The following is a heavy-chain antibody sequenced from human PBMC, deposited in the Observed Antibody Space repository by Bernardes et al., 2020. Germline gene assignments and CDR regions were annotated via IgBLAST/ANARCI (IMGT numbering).Heavy chain of an antibody. CDR3: ASRITMVQGVITWGFDY. V-gene: IGHV3-48*02. J-gene: IGHJ4*02. CDR1: GFTFSSYS. CDR2: ISSSSSTI. D-gene: IGHD3-10*01. Sequence: GGSLRLSCAASGFTFSSYSMNWVRQAPGKGLEWVSYISSSSSTIYYADSVKGRFTISRDNAKNSLYLQMNSLRDEDTAVYYCASRITMVQGVITWGFDYWGQGTLVTVSS.